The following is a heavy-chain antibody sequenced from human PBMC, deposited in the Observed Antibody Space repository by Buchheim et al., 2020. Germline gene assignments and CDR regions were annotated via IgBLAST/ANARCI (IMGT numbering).Heavy chain of an antibody. CDR2: INSDGSST. J-gene: IGHJ4*02. V-gene: IGHV3-74*01. CDR1: GFTFSSYG. D-gene: IGHD5-18*01. CDR3: AREGKVERDTAMVTGNDY. Sequence: EVQLVESGGGLVQPGGSLRLSCAASGFTFSSYGMHWVRQAPGKGLVGVSRINSDGSSTSYADSVKGRFTLSRDTAKNPLYLQMNSLRAEDTAVYYCAREGKVERDTAMVTGNDYWGQGTL.